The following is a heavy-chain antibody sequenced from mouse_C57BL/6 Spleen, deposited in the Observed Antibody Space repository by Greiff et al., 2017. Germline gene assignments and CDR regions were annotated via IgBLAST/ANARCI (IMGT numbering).Heavy chain of an antibody. CDR3: ARHEEAPYGYVWFAY. D-gene: IGHD2-2*01. J-gene: IGHJ3*01. CDR1: GYTFTEYT. V-gene: IGHV1-62-2*01. CDR2: VYPGSGSI. Sequence: VQLQQSGAELVKPGASVKLSCKASGYTFTEYTIHWVKQRSGQGLEWIGWVYPGSGSIKYNEKFKDKATVTADKSSSTVYMELSRLTSEDSAVYFCARHEEAPYGYVWFAYWGQGTLVTVSA.